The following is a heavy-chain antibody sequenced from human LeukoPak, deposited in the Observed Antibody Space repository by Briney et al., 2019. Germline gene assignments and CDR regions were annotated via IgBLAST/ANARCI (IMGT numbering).Heavy chain of an antibody. V-gene: IGHV3-30*18. CDR1: GFTFSSYS. D-gene: IGHD6-13*01. CDR3: AKDLSTSWYYFDY. J-gene: IGHJ4*02. Sequence: PGRSLRLSCAASGFTFSSYSMHWVRQAPGKGLEWVAVISYDGSNKYYADSVKGRFTISRDNAKNTMYLQMNSLRAEDTAVYYCAKDLSTSWYYFDYWGQGTLVTVSS. CDR2: ISYDGSNK.